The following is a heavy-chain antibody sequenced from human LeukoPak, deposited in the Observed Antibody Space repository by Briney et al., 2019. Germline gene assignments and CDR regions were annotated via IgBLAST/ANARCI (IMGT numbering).Heavy chain of an antibody. J-gene: IGHJ4*02. D-gene: IGHD3-10*02. Sequence: GGSLRLSCAASGFTISSNYMSWVRQAPGKGLEWVSVIYSGGSTYYADSVKGRFTISRDNSKNTLYLQMNSLRAEDTAVYYCAGCSGSYYNGIDYWGQGTLVTVSS. CDR1: GFTISSNY. CDR3: AGCSGSYYNGIDY. V-gene: IGHV3-53*01. CDR2: IYSGGST.